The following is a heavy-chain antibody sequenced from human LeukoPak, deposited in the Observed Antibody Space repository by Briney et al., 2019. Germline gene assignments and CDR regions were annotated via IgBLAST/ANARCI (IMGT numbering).Heavy chain of an antibody. CDR1: GFTFSYYA. Sequence: PGGSLRLSCAASGFTFSYYAMSWVRQSPGKGLEWVSAIGDRGGDTYTYYIDSARGRFTISRDNSKNTLYLQMNSLRVDDTAVYYCATWPRNDYAYWGQGTLVTVSS. D-gene: IGHD3-16*01. V-gene: IGHV3-23*01. CDR3: ATWPRNDYAY. CDR2: IGDRGGDTYT. J-gene: IGHJ4*02.